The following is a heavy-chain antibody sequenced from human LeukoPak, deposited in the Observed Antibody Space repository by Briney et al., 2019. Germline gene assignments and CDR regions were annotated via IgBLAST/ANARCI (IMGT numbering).Heavy chain of an antibody. CDR2: IIGSGGTT. CDR1: VFTFSNYA. V-gene: IGHV3-23*01. CDR3: AKGPVRSSPYYFDY. D-gene: IGHD6-6*01. Sequence: GESLRLSCEASVFTFSNYAMTWVRQAPGKGLEWVSTIIGSGGTTFYAGSVKGRFTISRDNSKNTLYLQLNSLRAEDTAVYYCAKGPVRSSPYYFDYWGQGTLVTVSS. J-gene: IGHJ4*02.